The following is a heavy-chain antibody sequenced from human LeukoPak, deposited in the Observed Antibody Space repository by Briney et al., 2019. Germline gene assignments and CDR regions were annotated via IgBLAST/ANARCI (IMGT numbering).Heavy chain of an antibody. CDR2: INQDGSDK. CDR3: AWYGVTHGLDV. D-gene: IGHD3-10*01. Sequence: GGSLRLSCAAPGFSLSNYWMSWVRQAPGKGLEWVANINQDGSDKYCVDSVMGRFTIPKDNAKNSVYLQMNSLRPEDTAIYYCAWYGVTHGLDVWGQGTTVTVSS. J-gene: IGHJ6*02. V-gene: IGHV3-7*01. CDR1: GFSLSNYW.